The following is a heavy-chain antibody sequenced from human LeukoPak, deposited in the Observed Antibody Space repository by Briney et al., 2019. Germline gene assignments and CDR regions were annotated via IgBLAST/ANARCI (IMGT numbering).Heavy chain of an antibody. CDR2: INHSGST. D-gene: IGHD4-11*01. Sequence: PSETLSLTCAVYGVSFSGYYWSWIRQPPGKGLEWIGEINHSGSTNYNPSLKSRVTISVDTSKNQFSLKLSSVTAADTAVYYCARGSAGQTAVTHIDYWGQGTLVTVSS. V-gene: IGHV4-34*01. J-gene: IGHJ4*02. CDR1: GVSFSGYY. CDR3: ARGSAGQTAVTHIDY.